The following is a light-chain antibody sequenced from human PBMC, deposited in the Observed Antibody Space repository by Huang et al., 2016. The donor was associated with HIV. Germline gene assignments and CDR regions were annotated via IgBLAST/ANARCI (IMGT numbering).Light chain of an antibody. V-gene: IGKV4-1*01. CDR1: QSLLYRSNNKNY. CDR2: WAS. CDR3: QQYYNTPFT. Sequence: DIVMTQSPDSLAVSLGERAAINCKSSQSLLYRSNNKNYLAWYQQKPGQPPKLFIYWASTRESGVPDRCSGSGSGTDFTLTISSLQAADVAVYYCQQYYNTPFTFGPGTKVDIK. J-gene: IGKJ3*01.